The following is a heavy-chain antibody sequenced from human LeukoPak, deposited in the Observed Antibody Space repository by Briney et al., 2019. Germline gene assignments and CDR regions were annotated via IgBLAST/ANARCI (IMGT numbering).Heavy chain of an antibody. CDR3: ARDRRFPDDVFDI. V-gene: IGHV3-23*01. Sequence: GGSLRLSCAASGFTFSSYGMSWVRQAPGKGLEWVSYITGSDGRTWYADSVKGRLTIPRDNSKNTLYLQMNSLRAEDTAVYYCARDRRFPDDVFDIWGQGTLVTVSS. J-gene: IGHJ3*02. D-gene: IGHD2-21*01. CDR2: ITGSDGRT. CDR1: GFTFSSYG.